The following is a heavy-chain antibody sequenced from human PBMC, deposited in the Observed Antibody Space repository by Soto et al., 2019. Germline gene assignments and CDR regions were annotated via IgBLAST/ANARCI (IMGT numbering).Heavy chain of an antibody. Sequence: PGGSLRLSCAASGFMFNNYAMSWGRQAPGKGLEWVSTVSVSGGTTYYADSLKGWFTISRDNSKKTVYLQMNRLRADDTAIYYCAKGLYYYDSSGYRLFDYWGQGTLVTVSS. CDR3: AKGLYYYDSSGYRLFDY. J-gene: IGHJ4*02. V-gene: IGHV3-23*01. CDR1: GFMFNNYA. D-gene: IGHD3-22*01. CDR2: VSVSGGTT.